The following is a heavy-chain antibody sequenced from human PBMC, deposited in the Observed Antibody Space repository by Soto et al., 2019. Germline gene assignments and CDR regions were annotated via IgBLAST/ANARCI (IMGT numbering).Heavy chain of an antibody. D-gene: IGHD2-15*01. CDR3: AKGHPGGSCYSGLDC. V-gene: IGHV3-23*01. CDR2: ISGRGDTT. Sequence: GSLRLSCAASGFTFSSCAMTWVRQAPGKGLEWVLAISGRGDTTYYADSVKGRFTISRDTSKNTVYLQMNSLRADDTAVYYCAKGHPGGSCYSGLDCWGQGTLVTVSS. CDR1: GFTFSSCA. J-gene: IGHJ4*02.